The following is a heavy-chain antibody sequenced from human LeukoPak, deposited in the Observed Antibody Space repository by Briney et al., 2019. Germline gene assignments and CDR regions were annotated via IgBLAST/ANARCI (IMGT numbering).Heavy chain of an antibody. V-gene: IGHV4-59*08. CDR2: IYYSGST. CDR3: ARLHPDTSLTPYYYYIYV. D-gene: IGHD5-18*01. CDR1: AGSISGHY. J-gene: IGHJ6*03. Sequence: PSDTLSLTCTVSAGSISGHYWSWIRQPPGEGLEWIGYIYYSGSTNHNPSLKGRATISVDTSMNQFSLMLSSVTAADTAVYYCARLHPDTSLTPYYYYIYVWGKGTTVTVSS.